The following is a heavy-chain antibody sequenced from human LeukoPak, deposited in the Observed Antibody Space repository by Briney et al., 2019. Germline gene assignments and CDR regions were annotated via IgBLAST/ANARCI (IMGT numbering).Heavy chain of an antibody. D-gene: IGHD3-10*01. V-gene: IGHV4-34*01. Sequence: PSETLSLTCAVYVGSFSGYYWSWIRQPPGKGLEWIGEINHSGSTNYNSSLKSRVTISVDTSKNQFSLKLTSVTAADTAVYYCARGYYGSGSHCCHMDVWGKGTTITVS. CDR1: VGSFSGYY. CDR2: INHSGST. J-gene: IGHJ6*03. CDR3: ARGYYGSGSHCCHMDV.